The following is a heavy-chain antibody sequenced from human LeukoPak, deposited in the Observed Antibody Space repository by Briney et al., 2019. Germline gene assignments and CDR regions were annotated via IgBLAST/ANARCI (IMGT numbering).Heavy chain of an antibody. CDR2: IYTSGST. V-gene: IGHV4-4*08. D-gene: IGHD2-15*01. J-gene: IGHJ3*02. CDR1: GGSISSYY. Sequence: PSETLSLTCTVSGGSISSYYWSWIRQPPGKGLEWIGRIYTSGSTNYNPSLKSRVTISVDTSKNQFSLKLSSVTAADTAVYYCARENLGYCSGGSCYGAFDIWGQGTMVTVSS. CDR3: ARENLGYCSGGSCYGAFDI.